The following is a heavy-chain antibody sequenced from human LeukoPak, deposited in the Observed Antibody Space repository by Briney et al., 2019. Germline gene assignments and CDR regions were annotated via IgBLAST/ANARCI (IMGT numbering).Heavy chain of an antibody. J-gene: IGHJ2*01. CDR3: ARGVPAAIYWYFDL. CDR1: GGTFSSYA. Sequence: SVKVSCKASGGTFSSYAISWVRQAPGQGLEWMGGIIPIFGTANYAQKIQGRVTITTDESTSTAYMELSSLRSEDTAVYYCARGVPAAIYWYFDLWGRGTLVTVSS. CDR2: IIPIFGTA. V-gene: IGHV1-69*05. D-gene: IGHD2-2*01.